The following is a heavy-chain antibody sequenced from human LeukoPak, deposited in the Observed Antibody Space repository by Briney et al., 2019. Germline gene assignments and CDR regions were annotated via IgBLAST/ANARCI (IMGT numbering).Heavy chain of an antibody. J-gene: IGHJ4*02. V-gene: IGHV4-59*01. CDR1: GGSISSYY. CDR3: AGRRGGEYFDY. CDR2: IYYSGST. D-gene: IGHD3-16*01. Sequence: PSETLSLTCTVSGGSISSYYWSWIRQPPGKGLEWIGYIYYSGSTNYNPSPKSRVTISVDTSKNQFSLKLSSVTAADTAVYSCAGRRGGEYFDYWGQGTLVTVSS.